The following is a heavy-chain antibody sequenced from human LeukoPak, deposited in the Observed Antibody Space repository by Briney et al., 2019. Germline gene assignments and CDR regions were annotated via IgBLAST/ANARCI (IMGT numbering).Heavy chain of an antibody. CDR1: GGSISSSSYY. V-gene: IGHV4-39*01. CDR2: IYYSGST. D-gene: IGHD3-16*01. Sequence: SETLSHTCTVSGGSISSSSYYWGWIRQPPGKGLEWIGSIYYSGSTYYNPSLKSRVTISVDTSKNQFSLKLSSVTAADTAVYYCARPLMTSYYMDVWGKGTTVTVSS. CDR3: ARPLMTSYYMDV. J-gene: IGHJ6*03.